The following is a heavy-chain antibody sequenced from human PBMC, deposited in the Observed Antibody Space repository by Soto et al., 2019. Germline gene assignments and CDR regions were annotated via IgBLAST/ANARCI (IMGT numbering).Heavy chain of an antibody. J-gene: IGHJ4*02. CDR1: GGSISSYY. CDR3: AREATMTGRLDY. D-gene: IGHD3-22*01. CDR2: IYYSGST. Sequence: PSETLSLTCTVSGGSISSYYWSWIRQPPGKGLEWIGYIYYSGSTNYNPSLKSRVTISVDTSKNQFSLKLSSVTAADTAVYYWAREATMTGRLDYWGQGTLVTVSS. V-gene: IGHV4-59*01.